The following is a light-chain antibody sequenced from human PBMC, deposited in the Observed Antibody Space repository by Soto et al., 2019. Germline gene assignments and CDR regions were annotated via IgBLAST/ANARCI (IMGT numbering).Light chain of an antibody. CDR3: SSYLNYNSEV. CDR2: EVN. Sequence: QSALTQPHSASGSPGESVTISCTGTSTDVGGYNYVSWYQRHPGKAPKLIIYEVNKRPSGVPDRFSGSKSGNTASLTVSGLQAEDEADYYCSSYLNYNSEVFGTGTKLTVL. CDR1: STDVGGYNY. J-gene: IGLJ1*01. V-gene: IGLV2-8*01.